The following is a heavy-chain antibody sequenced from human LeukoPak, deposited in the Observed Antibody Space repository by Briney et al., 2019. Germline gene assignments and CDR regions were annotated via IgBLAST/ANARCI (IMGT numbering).Heavy chain of an antibody. V-gene: IGHV3-7*01. J-gene: IGHJ6*02. Sequence: PSETLSLTCAVYGGSFSGYYWSWIRQPPGKGLEWVATIKQDGSETKYVESVKGRFTISRDNAKNSLYLQMSSLRAEDTAVYYCAKYPIRRSRDYYYGMDVWGQGTTVIVSS. CDR3: AKYPIRRSRDYYYGMDV. CDR2: IKQDGSET. CDR1: GGSFSGYY. D-gene: IGHD2-21*01.